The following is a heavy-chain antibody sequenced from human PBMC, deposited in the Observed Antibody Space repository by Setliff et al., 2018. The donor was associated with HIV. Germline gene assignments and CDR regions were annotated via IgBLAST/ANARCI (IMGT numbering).Heavy chain of an antibody. CDR3: ARVHSDIVVELDSLYYHMDT. J-gene: IGHJ6*03. D-gene: IGHD2-2*01. Sequence: PGGSLRLSCAASGFTFSSYAMRWVRQAPGKGLEWVAGVIWNNGHTGYVDSVKGRFTISRDNPKNSLFLQMDSLRAEDTAVYYCARVHSDIVVELDSLYYHMDTWGEGTTVTVSS. CDR1: GFTFSSYA. V-gene: IGHV3-9*01. CDR2: VIWNNGHT.